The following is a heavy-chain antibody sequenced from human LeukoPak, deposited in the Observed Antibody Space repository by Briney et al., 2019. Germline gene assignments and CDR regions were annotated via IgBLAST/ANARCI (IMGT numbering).Heavy chain of an antibody. CDR3: ASLASIAAAGYYYYYYMDV. V-gene: IGHV4-4*07. CDR1: GGSISSYY. J-gene: IGHJ6*03. CDR2: IYTSGST. D-gene: IGHD6-13*01. Sequence: SETLSLTCTVSGGSISSYYWSWTRQPAGKGLEWIGRIYTSGSTNYNPSLKSRVTMSVDTSKNQFSLKLSSVTAADTAVYYCASLASIAAAGYYYYYYMDVWGKGTTVTVSS.